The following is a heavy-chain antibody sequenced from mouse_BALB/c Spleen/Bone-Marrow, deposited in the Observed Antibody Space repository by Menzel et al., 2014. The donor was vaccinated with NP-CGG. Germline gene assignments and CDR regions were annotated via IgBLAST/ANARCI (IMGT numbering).Heavy chain of an antibody. CDR2: IWGDGST. CDR3: ARDSFLITRALDF. V-gene: IGHV2-6-7*01. CDR1: GFSLTGYG. Sequence: VMLVESGPGLVAPSQSLSITCTVSGFSLTGYGVSWVRQPPGKGLEWLGMIWGDGSTDYNSALKSRLDISKDNSKSQVFLKMNSLQTDDTARYYCARDSFLITRALDFWGQGTSVTVSS. J-gene: IGHJ4*01. D-gene: IGHD2-4*01.